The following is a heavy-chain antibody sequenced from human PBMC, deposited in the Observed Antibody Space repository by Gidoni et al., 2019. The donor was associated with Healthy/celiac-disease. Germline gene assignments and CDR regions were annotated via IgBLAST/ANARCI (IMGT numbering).Heavy chain of an antibody. D-gene: IGHD6-13*01. Sequence: QVQLVQSGAEVKKHGASVTVSCKASGYTITSYYIHWVRQAPGQGLEWMGIINTSGGSTSYAQKFQGRVIMTRETSTSTVYMELSSLRSEYTAVYYCSIDIFESSSSEYYYGMDVWCQGTTVTVSS. J-gene: IGHJ6*02. CDR1: GYTITSYY. CDR2: INTSGGST. CDR3: SIDIFESSSSEYYYGMDV. V-gene: IGHV1-46*01.